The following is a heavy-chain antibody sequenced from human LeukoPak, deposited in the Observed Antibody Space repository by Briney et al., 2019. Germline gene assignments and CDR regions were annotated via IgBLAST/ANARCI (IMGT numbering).Heavy chain of an antibody. Sequence: GGSLRLSCAASGFTFSSYWMHWVRQAPGKGLVWVSRTNSDGRSTTYADPVKGRFTISRDNAKNTLYLHVNSLRAEDTAVYYCARDLRLDYWGQGTLVTVSS. V-gene: IGHV3-74*01. CDR3: ARDLRLDY. J-gene: IGHJ4*02. CDR1: GFTFSSYW. CDR2: TNSDGRST.